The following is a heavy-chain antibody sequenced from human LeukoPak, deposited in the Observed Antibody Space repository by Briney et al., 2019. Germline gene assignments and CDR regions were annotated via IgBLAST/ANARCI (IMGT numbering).Heavy chain of an antibody. D-gene: IGHD6-19*01. Sequence: SETLFLTCTVSGGSISSSSYYWGWIRQPPGKGLEWIGSIYYSGSTYYNPSLKSRVTISVDTSKNQFSLKLSSVTAADTAVYYCARWHSSGWVYFDYWGQGTLVTVSS. CDR1: GGSISSSSYY. J-gene: IGHJ4*02. CDR3: ARWHSSGWVYFDY. V-gene: IGHV4-39*07. CDR2: IYYSGST.